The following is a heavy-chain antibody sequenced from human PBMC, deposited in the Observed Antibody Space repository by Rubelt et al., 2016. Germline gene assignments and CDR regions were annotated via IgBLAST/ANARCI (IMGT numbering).Heavy chain of an antibody. CDR1: GFDFSRYW. CDR3: ARGSYYFDY. V-gene: IGHV3-7*01. CDR2: IKEDGTAK. Sequence: EVQLVESGGGLVQPGGSLRLSCAASGFDFSRYWMNWFRQPPGKGLEWVASIKEDGTAKYYGDSVKGRFTLSRDNAKNSVDLQMNSLRVEDTAVYYCARGSYYFDYWGQVTLVTVSS. D-gene: IGHD2-21*01. J-gene: IGHJ4*02.